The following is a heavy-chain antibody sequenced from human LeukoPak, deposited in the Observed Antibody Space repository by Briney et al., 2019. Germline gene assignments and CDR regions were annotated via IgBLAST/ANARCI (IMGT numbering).Heavy chain of an antibody. D-gene: IGHD1-26*01. V-gene: IGHV3-72*01. Sequence: SGGSLRLSCAASGFTFSSYAMSWVRQAPGKGLEWVGRSRNKANSYTAEYAASVKDRFTISRDDSTTSVFLEMNNLKTEDTAVYYCTVDYMGAQGGYWGQGTLVTVSS. J-gene: IGHJ4*02. CDR1: GFTFSSYA. CDR3: TVDYMGAQGGY. CDR2: SRNKANSYTA.